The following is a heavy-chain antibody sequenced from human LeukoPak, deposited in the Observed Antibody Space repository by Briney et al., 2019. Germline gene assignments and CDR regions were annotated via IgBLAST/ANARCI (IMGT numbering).Heavy chain of an antibody. CDR3: AKGFHYDFWSGYFDY. J-gene: IGHJ4*02. CDR2: ISWNSGSI. CDR1: GFTFDDYA. V-gene: IGHV3-9*01. D-gene: IGHD3-3*01. Sequence: PGRSLRLSCAASGFTFDDYAMHWVRQAPGKGLEWVSGISWNSGSIGYADSVKGRFTISRDNAKNSLYLQMNSLRAEDTALYYCAKGFHYDFWSGYFDYWGQGTLVTVSS.